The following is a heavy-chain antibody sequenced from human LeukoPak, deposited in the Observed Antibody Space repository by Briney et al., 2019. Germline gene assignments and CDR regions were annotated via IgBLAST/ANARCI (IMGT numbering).Heavy chain of an antibody. Sequence: PGGSLRLSCAASKFNFAMSWVRQTADKRLEWVSAISGSGDATFYTDSVKGRFTISRDNSKNTLYLQMNNLRVEDTAVCYCAKGHFASSSFFDYWGQGTLVTVSS. CDR3: AKGHFASSSFFDY. CDR1: KFNFA. V-gene: IGHV3-23*01. D-gene: IGHD6-6*01. CDR2: ISGSGDAT. J-gene: IGHJ4*02.